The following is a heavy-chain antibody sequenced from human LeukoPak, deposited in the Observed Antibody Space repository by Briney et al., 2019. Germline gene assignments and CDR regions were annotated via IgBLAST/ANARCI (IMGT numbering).Heavy chain of an antibody. V-gene: IGHV4-59*01. CDR1: GGSISSYY. CDR2: IYYSGST. CDR3: ARVLWFGEFGVDY. D-gene: IGHD3-10*01. J-gene: IGHJ4*02. Sequence: PSETLSLTCTVSGGSISSYYWSWIRQPPGKGLEWIGYIYYSGSTNYNPSLKSRVTISVDTSKNQFSLKLSSVTAADTAVYYCARVLWFGEFGVDYWGQGTLVTVSS.